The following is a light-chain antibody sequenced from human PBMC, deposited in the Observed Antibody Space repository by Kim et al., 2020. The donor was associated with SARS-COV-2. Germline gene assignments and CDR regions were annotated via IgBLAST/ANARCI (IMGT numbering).Light chain of an antibody. CDR1: SSDVGGYNY. CDR3: SSYAGRNNYV. J-gene: IGLJ1*01. CDR2: EVS. V-gene: IGLV2-8*01. Sequence: QSALTQPPSASGSPGQSVTISCTGTSSDVGGYNYVSWYQQHPGKAPKLMIYEVSKRPSGVPDRFSGSKSGNTASLTVSGLQAEDEADYYCSSYAGRNNYVFGTVTKVTVL.